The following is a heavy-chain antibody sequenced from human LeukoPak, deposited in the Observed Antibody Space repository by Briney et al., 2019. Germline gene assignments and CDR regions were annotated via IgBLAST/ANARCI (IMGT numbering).Heavy chain of an antibody. CDR3: ARVPGLWSGYYMDY. V-gene: IGHV4-61*02. CDR1: GGSISSGSYY. Sequence: SETLSLTCTVSGGSISSGSYYWSWIRQPAGKGLEWIGRIYTSGSTNYNPSLKSRVTISVDTSKNQFSLKLSSVTAADTAVYYCARVPGLWSGYYMDYWGQGTLVTVSS. CDR2: IYTSGST. J-gene: IGHJ4*02. D-gene: IGHD3-3*01.